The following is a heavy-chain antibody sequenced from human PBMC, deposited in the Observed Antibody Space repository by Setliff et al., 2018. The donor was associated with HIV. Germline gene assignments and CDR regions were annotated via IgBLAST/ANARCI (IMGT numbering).Heavy chain of an antibody. Sequence: GGSLRLSCAASGFSFHDYAIHWVRQVPGKGLEWVSGISWSNFPIGFADSVRGRFTVSRDNAKNSVYLQMDSLRPEDTAFYYCARDINYIAFDYWGQGTLVTVSS. CDR3: ARDINYIAFDY. V-gene: IGHV3-9*01. D-gene: IGHD3-10*01. J-gene: IGHJ4*02. CDR1: GFSFHDYA. CDR2: ISWSNFPI.